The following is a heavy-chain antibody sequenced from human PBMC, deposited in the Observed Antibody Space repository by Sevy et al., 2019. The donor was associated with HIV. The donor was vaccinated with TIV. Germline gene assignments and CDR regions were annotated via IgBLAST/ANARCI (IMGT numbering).Heavy chain of an antibody. V-gene: IGHV3-53*01. CDR2: IYSGGKT. J-gene: IGHJ4*02. Sequence: GGSLRLSCAASGFIVRSNYMSWVRQAPGKGLEWVSVIYSGGKTYYADSVKGRFTISRDNSKNTLYLQMNRLRAEDTAVCYCATFQRWLQLVNWGQGTLVTVSS. CDR1: GFIVRSNY. D-gene: IGHD5-12*01. CDR3: ATFQRWLQLVN.